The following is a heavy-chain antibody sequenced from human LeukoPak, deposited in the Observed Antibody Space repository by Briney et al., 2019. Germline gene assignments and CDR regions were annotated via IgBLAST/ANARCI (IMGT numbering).Heavy chain of an antibody. CDR1: GGTFSNYA. CDR2: IIPVFNTA. D-gene: IGHD5-12*01. Sequence: SVKVSCKASGGTFSNYAISWVRQAPGQGLEWMGGIIPVFNTADQAQKFQDRVTITADESTSTAYMELSSLRSEDTAVYYCARCPWQRDGQGAYYFDYWGQGTLVTVSS. CDR3: ARCPWQRDGQGAYYFDY. V-gene: IGHV1-69*13. J-gene: IGHJ4*02.